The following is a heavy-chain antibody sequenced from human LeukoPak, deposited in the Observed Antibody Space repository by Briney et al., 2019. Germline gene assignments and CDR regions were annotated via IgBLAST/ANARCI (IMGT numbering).Heavy chain of an antibody. V-gene: IGHV3-23*01. CDR1: GFTFSIYA. D-gene: IGHD6-19*01. CDR3: AKDRRDSSGWFRADDY. Sequence: GGSLRLSCSGSGFTFSIYAMSWVRQAPGKGLEWVSVISGSGDRTYYADSVKGRFTISRDNPKNTLYIQMNSLTAEDTAVYYCAKDRRDSSGWFRADDYWGQGTLVTVSS. J-gene: IGHJ4*02. CDR2: ISGSGDRT.